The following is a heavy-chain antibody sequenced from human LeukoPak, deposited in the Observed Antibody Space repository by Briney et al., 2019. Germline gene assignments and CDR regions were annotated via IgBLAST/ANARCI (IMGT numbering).Heavy chain of an antibody. CDR2: INPKSGGRDT. CDR1: EYTFTEYY. Sequence: ASVKVSCKALEYTFTEYYIHWVRQAPGQGLEWMGWINPKSGGRDTNYAQKFRGRVTMTTDTSISTAYMELSRLRSDDTAVYFCAKGHYDDDHPQYDGGSVDSWGQGTHITVSS. CDR3: AKGHYDDDHPQYDGGSVDS. J-gene: IGHJ4*02. D-gene: IGHD3-16*01. V-gene: IGHV1-2*02.